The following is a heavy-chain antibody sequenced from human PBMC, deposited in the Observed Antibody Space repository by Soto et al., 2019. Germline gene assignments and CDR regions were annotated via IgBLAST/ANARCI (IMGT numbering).Heavy chain of an antibody. CDR2: ASYSGSP. CDR3: ARQWGGDY. D-gene: IGHD3-16*01. Sequence: QVQLQESGPGLVKPSETLSLTCTVSGGSISSHYWSWIRQPPGEGLEWIGRASYSGSPSYNPSLKSRVTIAIDTSKHQSALNLPSVTAADTAVYYCARQWGGDYWGQGTLVTVSS. V-gene: IGHV4-59*08. J-gene: IGHJ4*02. CDR1: GGSISSHY.